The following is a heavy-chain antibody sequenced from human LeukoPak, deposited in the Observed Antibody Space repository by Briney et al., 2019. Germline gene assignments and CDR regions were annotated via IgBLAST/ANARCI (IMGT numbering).Heavy chain of an antibody. J-gene: IGHJ4*02. CDR1: GFTFGNYW. D-gene: IGHD2-8*01. CDR3: NGPTY. V-gene: IGHV3-7*05. CDR2: IKNDGGAT. Sequence: GGSLRLSCVASGFTFGNYWMNWVRQAPGKGLEWVANIKNDGGATYYLDSVKGRFTISGDNAKSSLYLQMDSLRAEDTAVYYCNGPTYWGQGTLVTVSS.